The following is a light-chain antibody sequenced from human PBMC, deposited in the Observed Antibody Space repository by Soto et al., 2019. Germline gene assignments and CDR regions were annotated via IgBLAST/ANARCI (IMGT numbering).Light chain of an antibody. Sequence: EIGLTQSPATLSLSAGEKGTLPCRASQSVSSYLAWYQQKPGQAPRLLIYDASNRATGIPARFSGAGSGTDFTLTISSLEPEDFAVYYCQQRSNWLTFGGGTKVDIK. CDR3: QQRSNWLT. CDR2: DAS. CDR1: QSVSSY. V-gene: IGKV3-11*01. J-gene: IGKJ4*01.